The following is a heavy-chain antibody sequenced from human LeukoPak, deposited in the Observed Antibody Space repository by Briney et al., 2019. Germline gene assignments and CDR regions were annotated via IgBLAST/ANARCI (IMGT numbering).Heavy chain of an antibody. J-gene: IGHJ3*02. V-gene: IGHV4-30-2*01. D-gene: IGHD2-15*01. CDR1: GGSISSGGYS. CDR2: INHSGST. Sequence: SETLSLTCTVSGGSISSGGYSWSWIRQPPGKGLEWIGYINHSGSTYYNPSLKSRVTISVDRSKNQFSLKLSSVTAADTAVYYCARYSSRAFDIWGQGTMVTVSS. CDR3: ARYSSRAFDI.